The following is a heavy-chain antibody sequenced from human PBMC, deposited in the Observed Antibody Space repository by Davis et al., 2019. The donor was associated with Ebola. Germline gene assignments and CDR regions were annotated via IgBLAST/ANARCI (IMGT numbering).Heavy chain of an antibody. Sequence: SETLSLTCTVSGGSISSGGYYWSWIRQPAGKGLEWIGRIYTSGSTNYNPSLKSRVTISVDTSKNQFSLKLSSVTAADTAVYYCARVRHTLDPLYYYDSSGYFDYWGQGTLVTVSS. D-gene: IGHD3-22*01. V-gene: IGHV4-61*02. CDR3: ARVRHTLDPLYYYDSSGYFDY. J-gene: IGHJ4*02. CDR2: IYTSGST. CDR1: GGSISSGGYY.